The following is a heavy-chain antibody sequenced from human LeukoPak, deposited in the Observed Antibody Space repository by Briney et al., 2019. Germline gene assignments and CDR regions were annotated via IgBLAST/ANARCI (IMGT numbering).Heavy chain of an antibody. CDR1: GGSFSGYY. J-gene: IGHJ4*02. CDR3: ARGRLLWFGEGYYFDY. Sequence: SETLSLTCAVYGGSFSGYYWSWIRQPPGKWLEWIGEINHSGSTNYNPSLKSRVTISVDTSKNQFSLKLSSVTAADTAVYYCARGRLLWFGEGYYFDYWGQGTLVTVSS. V-gene: IGHV4-34*01. CDR2: INHSGST. D-gene: IGHD3-10*01.